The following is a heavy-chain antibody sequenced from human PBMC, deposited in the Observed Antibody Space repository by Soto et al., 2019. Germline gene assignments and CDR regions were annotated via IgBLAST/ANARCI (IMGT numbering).Heavy chain of an antibody. J-gene: IGHJ4*02. CDR1: GFTFSSYG. CDR2: ISYDGSNK. D-gene: IGHD6-19*01. V-gene: IGHV3-30*18. CDR3: AKDPQRSGWHTYGDY. Sequence: PGGSLRLSCAASGFTFSSYGMHWVRQAPGKGLEWVAVISYDGSNKYYADSVKGRFTISRDNSKNTLYLQMNSLRAEDTAVYYWAKDPQRSGWHTYGDYWGKGTLVTVSS.